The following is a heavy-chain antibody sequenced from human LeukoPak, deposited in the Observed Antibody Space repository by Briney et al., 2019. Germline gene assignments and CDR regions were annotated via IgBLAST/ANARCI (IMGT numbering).Heavy chain of an antibody. Sequence: GGSLRLSCAASGFTFSSYAMSWVRQAPGKGLEWVSAISGSGGSTYYADSVKGRFTISRDNSKNTLYLQMNSLRAEDTAVYYCAKDGGYSYGGTNWFDPWDQGTLVTVSS. CDR3: AKDGGYSYGGTNWFDP. CDR2: ISGSGGST. D-gene: IGHD5-18*01. V-gene: IGHV3-23*01. CDR1: GFTFSSYA. J-gene: IGHJ5*02.